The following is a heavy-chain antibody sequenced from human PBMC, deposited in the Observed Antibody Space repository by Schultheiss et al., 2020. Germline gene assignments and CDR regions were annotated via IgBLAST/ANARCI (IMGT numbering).Heavy chain of an antibody. D-gene: IGHD4-17*01. J-gene: IGHJ3*02. V-gene: IGHV4-39*07. Sequence: SETLSLTCTVSGGSISSGSYYWGWIRQPPGKGLEWIGSIYYSGSTNYNPSLKSRVTISVDTSKNQFSLKLSSVTAADTAVYYCATAYDYGDYGAFDIWGQGTMVTVSS. CDR2: IYYSGST. CDR3: ATAYDYGDYGAFDI. CDR1: GGSISSGSYY.